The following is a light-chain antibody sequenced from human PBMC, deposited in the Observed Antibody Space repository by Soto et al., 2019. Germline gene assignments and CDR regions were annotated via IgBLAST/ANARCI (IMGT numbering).Light chain of an antibody. V-gene: IGKV1-12*01. CDR1: KAFGNL. CDR3: QQAATFPHT. Sequence: DIQMTQSPSSVSASVGDRVIITCRASKAFGNLLAWYQKKRGKAPKLLIYGISTLQGGVPSRFSGSESGADFTLTISSVQPEDSATYYCQQAATFPHTFGGGTDVEI. J-gene: IGKJ4*01. CDR2: GIS.